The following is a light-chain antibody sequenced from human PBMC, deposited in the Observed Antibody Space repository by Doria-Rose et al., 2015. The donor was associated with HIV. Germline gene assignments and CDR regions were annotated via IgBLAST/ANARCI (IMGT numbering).Light chain of an antibody. CDR1: QSFSSTY. V-gene: IGKV3-20*01. CDR3: HQYGTSWT. Sequence: TQSPGTLSLSPGERATLSCRASQSFSSTYLAWYQQKPGQAPSLLIYGGSTRATGIPDRFSANGSGTDFTLTINRLEPEDFALYYCHQYGTSWTFGQGTKVEI. J-gene: IGKJ1*01. CDR2: GGS.